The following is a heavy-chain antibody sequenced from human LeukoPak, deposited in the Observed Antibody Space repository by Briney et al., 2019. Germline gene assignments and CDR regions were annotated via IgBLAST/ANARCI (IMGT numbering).Heavy chain of an antibody. Sequence: SETLSLTCTVSGGSISSYYWSWIRQPPGKGLEWIGYIYYSGSTNYNPSLKSRVTISVDTSKNQFSLKLSSVTAADTAVYYCARVNDILTGCSFDYWGQGTLVTVSS. CDR2: IYYSGST. V-gene: IGHV4-59*01. J-gene: IGHJ4*02. CDR1: GGSISSYY. D-gene: IGHD3-9*01. CDR3: ARVNDILTGCSFDY.